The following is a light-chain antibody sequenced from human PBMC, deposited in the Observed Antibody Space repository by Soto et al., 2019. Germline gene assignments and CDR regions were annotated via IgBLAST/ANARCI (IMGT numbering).Light chain of an antibody. J-gene: IGLJ1*01. CDR3: SSYTSSTTDV. V-gene: IGLV2-14*03. CDR2: DVN. CDR1: SSDVGAYNY. Sequence: QPVLTQPASVSGSPGQSITISCTGTSSDVGAYNYVSWYQQHPGKAPKLMIYDVNNRPSGVSNRFSGSKSGNTASLTISGLQAGDEADYYCSSYTSSTTDVFGAGTKVTVL.